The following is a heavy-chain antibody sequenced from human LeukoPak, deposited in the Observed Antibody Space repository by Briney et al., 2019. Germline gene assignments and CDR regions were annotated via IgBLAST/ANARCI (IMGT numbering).Heavy chain of an antibody. D-gene: IGHD2-15*01. CDR3: ARDPPKGLGYCSGGSCYGDY. Sequence: ASVKVSCKASGYTFTSYGISWVRQAPGQGLEWMGWISAYNGNTNYAQKLQGRVTMTTDTSTSTAYMELRSLRSDDTAVYYCARDPPKGLGYCSGGSCYGDYWGQGTLVTVSS. V-gene: IGHV1-18*01. CDR1: GYTFTSYG. CDR2: ISAYNGNT. J-gene: IGHJ4*02.